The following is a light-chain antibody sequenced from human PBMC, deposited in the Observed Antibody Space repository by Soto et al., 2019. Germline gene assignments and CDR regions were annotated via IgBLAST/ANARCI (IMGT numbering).Light chain of an antibody. V-gene: IGLV2-14*01. CDR1: SSDIGNNY. CDR3: SSYTSISTLYV. Sequence: QSVLTQPPSVSADPGQRVAISCSGGSSDIGNNYVSWYQQRPGKATKVIIFEVTNRPSGVSNRFSGSKSGNTASLTSSGRQAEDEADYYCSSYTSISTLYVFGTGNKVTV. J-gene: IGLJ1*01. CDR2: EVT.